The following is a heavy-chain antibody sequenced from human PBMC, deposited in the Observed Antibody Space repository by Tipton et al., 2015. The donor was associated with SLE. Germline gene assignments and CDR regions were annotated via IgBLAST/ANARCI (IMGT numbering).Heavy chain of an antibody. V-gene: IGHV3-30*04. Sequence: SLRLSCAASGFTFSSYAMHWVRQAPGKGLEWVAVISYDGSNKYYADSVKGRFTISRDNSKNTLYLQMNGLRAEDTAVYYCARELASDIVVGRDGGNYWGQGTLVTVSS. CDR2: ISYDGSNK. D-gene: IGHD2-15*01. CDR1: GFTFSSYA. CDR3: ARELASDIVVGRDGGNY. J-gene: IGHJ4*02.